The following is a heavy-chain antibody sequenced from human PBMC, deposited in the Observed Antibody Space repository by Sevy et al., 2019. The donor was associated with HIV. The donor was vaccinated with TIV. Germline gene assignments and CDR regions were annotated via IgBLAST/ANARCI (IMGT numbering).Heavy chain of an antibody. CDR3: ASSMIRGVGDY. CDR1: GFTFSSYT. V-gene: IGHV3-30-3*01. D-gene: IGHD3-10*01. Sequence: GGSLRLSCAASGFTFSSYTMFWIRQAPGKGLEWMASISYDGNNKYYADSLKGRFTISRDNSKNTLYVQMNSLRPEDTAVYYCASSMIRGVGDYWGQGTLVTVSS. CDR2: ISYDGNNK. J-gene: IGHJ4*02.